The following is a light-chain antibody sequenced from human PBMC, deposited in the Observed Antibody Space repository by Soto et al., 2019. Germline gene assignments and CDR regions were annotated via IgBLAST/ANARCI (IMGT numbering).Light chain of an antibody. Sequence: IVMKKSAATLSVSPGERATLSCRASQSVRSNLAWYHEKPGQAPRLLIYGASTRATGIPARFSGSGPGTEFTLTISSLQSEDFATYYCQHYNSYSEAFGQGTKVDIK. V-gene: IGKV3-15*01. CDR3: QHYNSYSEA. CDR2: GAS. CDR1: QSVRSN. J-gene: IGKJ1*01.